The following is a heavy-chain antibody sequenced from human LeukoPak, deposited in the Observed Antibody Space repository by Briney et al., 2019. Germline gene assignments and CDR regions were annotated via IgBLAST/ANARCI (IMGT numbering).Heavy chain of an antibody. J-gene: IGHJ5*02. CDR3: ARAKGIAGGYNWFDP. Sequence: SERLSLTCGVHGGCFSGSYWRWIRQPPGKGLEWIGEINQSGRTNYNPSLKSRVTISVDTSKNQFSLKLSSVTAADTAVYYCARAKGIAGGYNWFDPWGQGTLVTVSS. CDR1: GGCFSGSY. CDR2: INQSGRT. D-gene: IGHD6-13*01. V-gene: IGHV4-34*01.